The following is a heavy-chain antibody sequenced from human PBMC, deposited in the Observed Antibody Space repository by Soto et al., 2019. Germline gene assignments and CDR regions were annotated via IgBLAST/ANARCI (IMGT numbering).Heavy chain of an antibody. CDR3: ASNDRNYYGMDV. Sequence: GESRKISCKGSGYSFTSYWISWVRQMPGKGLEWMGRIDPSDSYTNYSPSFQGHVTISADKSISTAYLQWSSLKASDTATYYCASNDRNYYGMDVWGQGTTVTVSS. J-gene: IGHJ6*02. D-gene: IGHD1-1*01. V-gene: IGHV5-10-1*01. CDR2: IDPSDSYT. CDR1: GYSFTSYW.